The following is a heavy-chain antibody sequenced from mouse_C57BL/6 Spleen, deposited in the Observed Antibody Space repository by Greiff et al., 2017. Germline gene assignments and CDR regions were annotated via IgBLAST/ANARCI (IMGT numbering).Heavy chain of an antibody. CDR3: ARGGYYSYWYFDV. Sequence: EVKLQESEGGLVQPGSSMKLSCTASGFTFSDYYMAWVRQVPEKGLEWVANINYDGSSTYYLDSLKSRFIISRDNAKNILYLQMSSLKSEDTATYYCARGGYYSYWYFDVWGTGTTVTVSS. J-gene: IGHJ1*03. CDR2: INYDGSST. CDR1: GFTFSDYY. D-gene: IGHD2-3*01. V-gene: IGHV5-16*01.